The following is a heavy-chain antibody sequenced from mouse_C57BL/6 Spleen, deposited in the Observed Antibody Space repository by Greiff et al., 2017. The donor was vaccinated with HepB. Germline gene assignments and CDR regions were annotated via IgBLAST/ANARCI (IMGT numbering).Heavy chain of an antibody. D-gene: IGHD1-1*01. V-gene: IGHV1-82*01. CDR1: GYAFSSSW. Sequence: VKLMESGPELVKPGASVKISCKASGYAFSSSWMNWVKQRPGKGLEWIGRIYPGDGNTNYNGNFKGKATLTADKSSSTAYMELSSLTSEDSAVYFGARLLLFDYWGQGTTLTVSS. J-gene: IGHJ2*01. CDR3: ARLLLFDY. CDR2: IYPGDGNT.